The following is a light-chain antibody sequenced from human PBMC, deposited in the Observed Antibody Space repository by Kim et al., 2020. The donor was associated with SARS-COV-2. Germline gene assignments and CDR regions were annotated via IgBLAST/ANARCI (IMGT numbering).Light chain of an antibody. V-gene: IGLV6-57*03. CDR3: QSYDSSNPWV. CDR2: EDN. CDR1: RGSIASNY. J-gene: IGLJ3*02. Sequence: KNVTICCTRSRGSIASNYVQWYQQRPGSAPSTVIYEDNQRPSGVPDRFSGSIDSSSNSASLTISGLKTEDEADYYCQSYDSSNPWVFGGGTQLTVL.